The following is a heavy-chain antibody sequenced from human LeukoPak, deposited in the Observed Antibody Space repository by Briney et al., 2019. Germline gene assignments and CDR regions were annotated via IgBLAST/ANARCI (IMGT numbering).Heavy chain of an antibody. J-gene: IGHJ4*02. CDR2: INPNTGGT. Sequence: ASVKVSCKASGYTFTSYYMHWVRQAPGQGLEWMGWINPNTGGTNYAQKFQGRVTMTTDTSISTAYMELSSLRYDDTAVYYCASGPSDLGSSSQYWGQGTLVTVSS. D-gene: IGHD6-6*01. CDR3: ASGPSDLGSSSQY. V-gene: IGHV1-2*02. CDR1: GYTFTSYY.